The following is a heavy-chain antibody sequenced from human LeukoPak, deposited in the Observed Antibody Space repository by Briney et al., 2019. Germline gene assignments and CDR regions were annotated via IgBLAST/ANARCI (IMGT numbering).Heavy chain of an antibody. J-gene: IGHJ4*02. CDR1: GYTFTSYD. CDR3: ARDLKDIVATIHPYYFDY. V-gene: IGHV1-18*01. D-gene: IGHD5-12*01. CDR2: ISAYNGNT. Sequence: ASVKVSCKASGYTFTSYDINWVRQAPGQGLEWMGWISAYNGNTNYAQKLQGRVTMTTDTSTSTAYMELRSLRSDDTAVYYCARDLKDIVATIHPYYFDYWGQGTLVTVSS.